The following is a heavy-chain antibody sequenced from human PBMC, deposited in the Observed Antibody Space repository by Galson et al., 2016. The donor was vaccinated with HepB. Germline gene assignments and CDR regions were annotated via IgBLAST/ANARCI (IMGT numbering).Heavy chain of an antibody. D-gene: IGHD6-19*01. CDR3: AGDERWPRGMDV. CDR2: ISSSSNSI. CDR1: GFTFSSYN. J-gene: IGHJ6*02. Sequence: SLRLSCAASGFTFSSYNMNWVRQAPGKGLEWVSSISSSSNSIYDADSVNGRFTISRDNAKNSLFLQMNSLRAEDTAVYYCAGDERWPRGMDVWGQGTTVTVSS. V-gene: IGHV3-21*01.